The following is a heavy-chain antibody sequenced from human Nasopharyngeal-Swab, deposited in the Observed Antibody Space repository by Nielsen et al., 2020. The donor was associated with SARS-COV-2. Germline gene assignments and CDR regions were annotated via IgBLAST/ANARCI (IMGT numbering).Heavy chain of an antibody. V-gene: IGHV1-3*01. D-gene: IGHD2-2*01. CDR1: GYTFTSYA. J-gene: IGHJ6*03. CDR2: INAGNGNT. CDR3: ARGGYCSSTSCASYYYYMDV. Sequence: ASVKVSCKASGYTFTSYAMHWVRQAPGQRLEWMGWINAGNGNTKYSQKFQGRVTITRDTSASTAYMELSSLRSEDTAVYYCARGGYCSSTSCASYYYYMDVWGKGTTDTVSS.